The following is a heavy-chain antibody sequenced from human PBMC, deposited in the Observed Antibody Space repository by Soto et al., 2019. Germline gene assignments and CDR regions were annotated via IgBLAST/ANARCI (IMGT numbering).Heavy chain of an antibody. Sequence: SSETLSLTCSFSGGSVSSENHYLSWIRQHQGKGLEWIGLVYYSGSTNSNPSLTSRVTISMDTPKSQFSLKLTSVTAADTAIYYCARSGTAMATNFDFWGHGILVTSPQ. D-gene: IGHD5-18*01. V-gene: IGHV4-61*01. CDR2: VYYSGST. CDR3: ARSGTAMATNFDF. J-gene: IGHJ4*01. CDR1: GGSVSSENHY.